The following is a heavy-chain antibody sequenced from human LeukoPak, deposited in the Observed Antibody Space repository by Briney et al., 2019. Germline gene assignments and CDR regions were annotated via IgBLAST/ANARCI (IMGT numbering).Heavy chain of an antibody. V-gene: IGHV1-18*01. CDR3: ARDRYFLNVVSTTDGFDI. Sequence: GASVKVSCKASGYTFTSYSISWVRQAPGQGPEWMGWISAHNGNTNYAQKFQGRVTMTTDTSTSTAYMDLTSLTSDDTAVYYCARDRYFLNVVSTTDGFDIWGQGTMVTVSS. CDR1: GYTFTSYS. D-gene: IGHD5/OR15-5a*01. J-gene: IGHJ3*02. CDR2: ISAHNGNT.